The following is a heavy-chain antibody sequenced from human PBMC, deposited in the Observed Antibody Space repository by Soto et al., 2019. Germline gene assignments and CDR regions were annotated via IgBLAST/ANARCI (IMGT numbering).Heavy chain of an antibody. CDR3: ARESEMGQQLVSWFDP. CDR2: TYYRSKWYN. J-gene: IGHJ5*02. D-gene: IGHD6-13*01. CDR1: GDSVSSNSAA. V-gene: IGHV6-1*01. Sequence: SQTLSLTCAISGDSVSSNSAAWNWIRQSPSRGLEWLGRTYYRSKWYNDYAVSVKSRITINPDTSKNQFSLQLNSVTPEDTAVYYCARESEMGQQLVSWFDPWGQGTPVTVSS.